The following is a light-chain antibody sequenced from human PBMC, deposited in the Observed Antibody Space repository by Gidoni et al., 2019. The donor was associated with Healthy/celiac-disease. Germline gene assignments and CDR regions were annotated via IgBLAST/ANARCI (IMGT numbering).Light chain of an antibody. CDR2: EVS. CDR3: SSYAGSNNWV. V-gene: IGLV2-8*01. J-gene: IGLJ3*02. Sequence: QPALTQPSSASGSPGQSVTISCTGTSSDVGGYNYVSWSQQHPGKAPKLMIYEVSKRPSGVPDRFSGSKSGNMASLTVSGLQAEDEADYYCSSYAGSNNWVFGGGTKLTVL. CDR1: SSDVGGYNY.